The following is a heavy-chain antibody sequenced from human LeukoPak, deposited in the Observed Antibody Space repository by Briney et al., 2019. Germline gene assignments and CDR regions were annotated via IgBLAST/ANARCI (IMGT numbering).Heavy chain of an antibody. Sequence: EASVKVSCKASGYTFTGYYMHWVRQAPGQGLEWMGWINPNSGGTNYAQKFQGRVTMTRDTSISTAYMELSRLRSDDTAVYYCARDCGYSGYVYVSEGYSMDVWGQGTTVTVSS. CDR2: INPNSGGT. J-gene: IGHJ6*02. D-gene: IGHD5-12*01. V-gene: IGHV1-2*02. CDR3: ARDCGYSGYVYVSEGYSMDV. CDR1: GYTFTGYY.